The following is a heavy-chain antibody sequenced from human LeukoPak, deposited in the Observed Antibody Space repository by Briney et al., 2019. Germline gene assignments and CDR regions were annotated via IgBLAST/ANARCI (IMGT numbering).Heavy chain of an antibody. CDR1: GFSFRTYG. V-gene: IGHV3-30*02. J-gene: IGHJ4*02. CDR2: TWYDGSNK. D-gene: IGHD3-3*01. Sequence: GRSLRLSCVASGFSFRTYGMHGVREAPGKGLEWVAFTWYDGSNKYYADSVKGRFTISRDNSKNTLYLQMNSLRPEDTAVYYCAEDQSDFWSGYYMSGYFDYWGQGTLVTVSS. CDR3: AEDQSDFWSGYYMSGYFDY.